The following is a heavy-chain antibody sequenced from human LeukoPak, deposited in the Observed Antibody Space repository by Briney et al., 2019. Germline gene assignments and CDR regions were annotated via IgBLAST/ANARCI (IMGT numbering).Heavy chain of an antibody. Sequence: GGSLRLSCAASGFTFSSYGMQWVRQAPGKGLEWVAFIRYDGSNKYYADSVKGRFTISRDNAKNSLYLQMNSLRAEDAAVYYCARDHHRRLYDSQARDTFDFWGQGTLVTVSS. CDR1: GFTFSSYG. CDR2: IRYDGSNK. CDR3: ARDHHRRLYDSQARDTFDF. V-gene: IGHV3-30*02. J-gene: IGHJ3*01. D-gene: IGHD3-22*01.